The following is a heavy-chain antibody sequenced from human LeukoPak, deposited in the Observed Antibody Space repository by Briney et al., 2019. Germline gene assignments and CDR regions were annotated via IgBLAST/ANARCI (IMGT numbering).Heavy chain of an antibody. CDR2: INPKSGGT. V-gene: IGHV1-2*02. CDR1: GSTFTGYY. J-gene: IGHJ4*02. CDR3: ARDGVGAGKTFDY. D-gene: IGHD3-16*01. Sequence: ASVKVSCKASGSTFTGYYIHWVRKAPGQGLEWMGWINPKSGGTNYAQNFQGRVTMTRDTSISTAYMELSRLRSDDTAVYYCARDGVGAGKTFDYWGQGTQVTVSS.